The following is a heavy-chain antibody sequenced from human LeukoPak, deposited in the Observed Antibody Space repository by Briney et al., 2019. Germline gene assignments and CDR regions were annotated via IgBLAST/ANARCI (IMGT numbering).Heavy chain of an antibody. CDR2: VYTGGST. CDR1: GFAFRSFA. V-gene: IGHV3-66*01. Sequence: GGSLRLSCAASGFAFRSFATGWLRQAPGKGLEWVSFVYTGGSTYSAVSLKARFTISRHNSRNTLYCQLNSLRAENTAVYYCARALAAAGLYFDYWGQGTLVTVSS. CDR3: ARALAAAGLYFDY. D-gene: IGHD6-13*01. J-gene: IGHJ4*02.